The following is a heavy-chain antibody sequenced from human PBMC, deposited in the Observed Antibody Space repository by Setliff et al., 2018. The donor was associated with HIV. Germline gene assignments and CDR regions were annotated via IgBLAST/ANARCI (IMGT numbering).Heavy chain of an antibody. CDR1: GGSISSSPYY. Sequence: SETLSLTCTVSGGSISSSPYYWGGIRQPPGKGLEWIGSIYYSGSTFYNPSLKSRVSISVDTSKNQFSLRLNSVTAADTAVYYCAREQTTETTMGFAFDIWGRGTVVTVSS. CDR3: AREQTTETTMGFAFDI. CDR2: IYYSGST. J-gene: IGHJ3*02. D-gene: IGHD4-17*01. V-gene: IGHV4-39*07.